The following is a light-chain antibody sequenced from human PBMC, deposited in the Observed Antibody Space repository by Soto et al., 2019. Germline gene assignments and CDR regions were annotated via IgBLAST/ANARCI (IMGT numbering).Light chain of an antibody. CDR2: GAS. J-gene: IGKJ1*01. CDR3: QQYNNWWT. CDR1: QSINNN. Sequence: EIVMTQSPATLSVSPGERATLSCRASQSINNNLAWYHQRPGQAPRLLIYGASTRATGIPARFSGSGSGTEFTLTISSLQSEDFAVYYCQQYNNWWTFGQGTRVEIK. V-gene: IGKV3-15*01.